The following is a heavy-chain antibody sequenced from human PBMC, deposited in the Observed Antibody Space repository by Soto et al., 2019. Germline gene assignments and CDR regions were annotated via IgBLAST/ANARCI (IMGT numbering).Heavy chain of an antibody. D-gene: IGHD2-15*01. V-gene: IGHV1-3*01. CDR3: ARVPYCSGGSCYSGHFDY. J-gene: IGHJ4*02. Sequence: ASVKVSCKASGYTFTSYAMHWVRQAPGQRLEWMGWIDAGNGNTKYSQKFQGRVTITRDTSASTAYMELTSLRSEDTAVYYCARVPYCSGGSCYSGHFDYWGQGTLVTVSS. CDR1: GYTFTSYA. CDR2: IDAGNGNT.